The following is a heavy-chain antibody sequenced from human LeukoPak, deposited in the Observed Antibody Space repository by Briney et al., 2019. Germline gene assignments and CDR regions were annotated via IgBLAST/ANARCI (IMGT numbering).Heavy chain of an antibody. V-gene: IGHV3-30-3*01. CDR3: AEMVGPLLPRNTDY. J-gene: IGHJ4*02. CDR1: GFTFSSYA. CDR2: ISYDGSNK. D-gene: IGHD5-24*01. Sequence: GRSLRPSCAASGFTFSSYAMHWVRQAPGKGLEWVAVISYDGSNKYYANSVTGRSTLSRDTSTNTPYLQINRLRTKHTAVNYCAEMVGPLLPRNTDYWGQGTLVSVSS.